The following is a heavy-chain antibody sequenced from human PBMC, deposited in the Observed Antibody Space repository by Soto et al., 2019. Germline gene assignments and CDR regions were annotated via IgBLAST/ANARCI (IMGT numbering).Heavy chain of an antibody. V-gene: IGHV3-33*01. CDR2: IWYDGSNK. J-gene: IGHJ4*02. CDR1: GFTFSSYG. CDR3: ARDQGFFDY. Sequence: QVQMVESGGGVVQPGRSLRLSCAASGFTFSSYGMHWVRQAPGKGLEWVAVIWYDGSNKYSADSVKGRFTISRDNSKNTLDLQMNSLRVEDTAVYYCARDQGFFDYWGQGTLVTVSS.